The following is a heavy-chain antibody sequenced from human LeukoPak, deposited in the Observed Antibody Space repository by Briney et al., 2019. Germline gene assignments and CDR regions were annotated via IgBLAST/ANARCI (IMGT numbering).Heavy chain of an antibody. Sequence: ASVKVSCKASGYTFTSYAMHWVRQAPGQRLEWMGWINAGNGNTKYSRKFQGRVTITRDTSASTAYMELSSLRSEDTAVYYCARVWAGPLGYWGQGTLVTVSS. J-gene: IGHJ4*02. D-gene: IGHD6-19*01. CDR3: ARVWAGPLGY. V-gene: IGHV1-3*01. CDR2: INAGNGNT. CDR1: GYTFTSYA.